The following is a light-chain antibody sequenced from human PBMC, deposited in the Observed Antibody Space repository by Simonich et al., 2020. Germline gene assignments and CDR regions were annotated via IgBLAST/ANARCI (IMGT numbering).Light chain of an antibody. CDR3: QQYNSYSRT. J-gene: IGKJ1*01. V-gene: IGKV3-15*01. CDR1: QSVSIN. CDR2: GAS. Sequence: EIVMTQSPATLSVSPGERATLSCRASQSVSINLAWYQQKPGQAPRLLIYGASTRATCIPARFSGSGSGTEFTLTISSMQSEDVAVYYCQQYNSYSRTFGQGTKVEIK.